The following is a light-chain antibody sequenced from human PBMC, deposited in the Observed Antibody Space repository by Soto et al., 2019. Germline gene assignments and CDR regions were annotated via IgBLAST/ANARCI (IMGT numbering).Light chain of an antibody. J-gene: IGLJ1*01. CDR3: SSYSRSTSYV. CDR2: EVT. CDR1: SRDVAKYNL. Sequence: QRALKKLASGNSSPGGSLSISCTRTSRDVAKYNLGSWYQHFPGKAPKLMIFEVTKLPSGISVRSACAKSVNTASLPVSGLQAEQEADYYCSSYSRSTSYVVRTGT. V-gene: IGLV2-23*02.